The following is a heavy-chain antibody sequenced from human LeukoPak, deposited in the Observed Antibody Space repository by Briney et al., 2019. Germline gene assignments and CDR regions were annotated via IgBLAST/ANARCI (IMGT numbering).Heavy chain of an antibody. CDR1: GFTFSSHW. CDR2: FKSDGSST. V-gene: IGHV3-74*01. Sequence: GGSLRLSCTASGFTFSSHWMHWVRQAPGKGLVWVSRFKSDGSSTSFADSVKGRFTISRGNAKNTVYLQMSSLRDEDTAVYYCAKSDWFDPWGQGTLVTVSS. J-gene: IGHJ5*02. CDR3: AKSDWFDP.